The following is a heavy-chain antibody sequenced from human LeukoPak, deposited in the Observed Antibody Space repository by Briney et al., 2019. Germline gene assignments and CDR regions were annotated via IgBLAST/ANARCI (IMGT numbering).Heavy chain of an antibody. CDR3: AREGVELGRYFDWLLYFDY. Sequence: SETLSLTCTVSGGSISSGSYYWSWIRQPAGKGLEWIGRIYTSGSTNYNPSLKSRVTISVDTSKNQFSLKLGSVTAADTAVYYCAREGVELGRYFDWLLYFDYWGQGTLVTVSS. J-gene: IGHJ4*02. D-gene: IGHD3-9*01. CDR1: GGSISSGSYY. V-gene: IGHV4-61*02. CDR2: IYTSGST.